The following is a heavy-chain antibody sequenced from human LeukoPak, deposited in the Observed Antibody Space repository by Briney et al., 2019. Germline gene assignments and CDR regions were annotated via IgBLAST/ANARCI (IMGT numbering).Heavy chain of an antibody. D-gene: IGHD3-22*01. CDR2: IYSGGTI. V-gene: IGHV3-66*01. CDR3: ARGYSDSSGYYYPFDY. J-gene: IGHJ4*02. CDR1: GFTVSSNY. Sequence: GGSLRLSCAASGFTVSSNYMSWVRQAPGKGLEFVSVIYSGGTIFYADSVKGRLTISRDNSKNTLYLQMNSLRAEDTAVYYCARGYSDSSGYYYPFDYWGQGTLVTVSS.